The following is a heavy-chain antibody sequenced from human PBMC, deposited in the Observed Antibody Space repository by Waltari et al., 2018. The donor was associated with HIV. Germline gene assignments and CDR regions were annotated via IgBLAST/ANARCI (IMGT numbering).Heavy chain of an antibody. CDR1: GFKFDDYA. D-gene: IGHD4-17*01. J-gene: IGHJ3*02. Sequence: EVQLVESGGGLVQPGGSLRLSCAASGFKFDDYAIHWVRQAPGKVREVGSGISWNSDTIGYSDSVKGRFTISRDNAKNSLSLQMNSLRDEDTALYYCAKVGMTAVTSYAIDIWGQGTMVTVSS. CDR3: AKVGMTAVTSYAIDI. CDR2: ISWNSDTI. V-gene: IGHV3-9*01.